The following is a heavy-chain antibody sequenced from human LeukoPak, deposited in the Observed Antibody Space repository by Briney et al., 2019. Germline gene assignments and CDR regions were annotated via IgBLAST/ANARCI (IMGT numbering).Heavy chain of an antibody. Sequence: GESLKISCKGSGYNFSSYWIGWVRQMPGKGLEWMGIIYPGDSDTRYSPSLQGQVSFSVDKSINTAYLQWSTLEALDTAMYYCARQDCYSANCYLEYWGQGTLVTVSS. CDR1: GYNFSSYW. V-gene: IGHV5-51*01. J-gene: IGHJ4*02. D-gene: IGHD2-2*01. CDR3: ARQDCYSANCYLEY. CDR2: IYPGDSDT.